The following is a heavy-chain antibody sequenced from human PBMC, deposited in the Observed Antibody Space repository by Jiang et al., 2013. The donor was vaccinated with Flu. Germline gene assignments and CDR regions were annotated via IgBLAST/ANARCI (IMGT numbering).Heavy chain of an antibody. Sequence: VQLLESGGGLIQPGGSLRLSCAASGFTVSSNYMSWVRQAPGKGLEWVSVIYNGGSTYYADSVKGRFTISRDNSKNTLYLQMNSLRAEDTAVYYCARGHTAMDEITDYWGQGTLVTVSS. J-gene: IGHJ4*02. CDR3: ARGHTAMDEITDY. V-gene: IGHV3-53*01. CDR1: GFTVSSNY. D-gene: IGHD5-18*01. CDR2: IYNGGST.